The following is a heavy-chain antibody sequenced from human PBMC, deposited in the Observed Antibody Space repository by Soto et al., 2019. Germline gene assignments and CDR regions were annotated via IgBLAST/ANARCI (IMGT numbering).Heavy chain of an antibody. CDR2: IYTSGST. V-gene: IGHV4-4*07. CDR3: ARDGPRRGWFGELFPSRNWFDP. Sequence: PSETLSLTCSVSGGSISSYYWSWIRQPAGKGLEWIGRIYTSGSTNYNPSLKSRVTMSVDTSKNQFSLKLSSVTAADTAVYYCARDGPRRGWFGELFPSRNWFDPWGQGTLVTVSS. J-gene: IGHJ5*02. D-gene: IGHD3-10*01. CDR1: GGSISSYY.